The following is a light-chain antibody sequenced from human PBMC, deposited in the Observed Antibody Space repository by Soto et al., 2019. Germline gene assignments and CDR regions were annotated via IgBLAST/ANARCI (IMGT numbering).Light chain of an antibody. CDR2: DAS. J-gene: IGKJ4*01. Sequence: EVVLTQSPATLSLSPGERATLSCSASESIGNYLAWYQQKLGQAPKLLIYDASHRAIGIPGRFSGDGSGTDFTLTSSILEPEDFAVYYCQLRSDWPPRLTFGGGTKVEIK. CDR1: ESIGNY. V-gene: IGKV3-11*01. CDR3: QLRSDWPPRLT.